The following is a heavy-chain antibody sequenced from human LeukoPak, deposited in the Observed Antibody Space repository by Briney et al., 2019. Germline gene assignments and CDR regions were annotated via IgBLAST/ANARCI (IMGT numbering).Heavy chain of an antibody. CDR2: IYTSGST. V-gene: IGHV4-4*07. J-gene: IGHJ5*02. Sequence: SETLSLTCTVSGGSISSYYWSWIRQPAGKGLEWIGRIYTSGSTNYNPSLKSRVTMSVDTSKNQFSLKLSSVTAADTAVYYCARVRFLYCSSTSCYVGGWFDPWGQGTLVTVSS. CDR1: GGSISSYY. CDR3: ARVRFLYCSSTSCYVGGWFDP. D-gene: IGHD2-2*01.